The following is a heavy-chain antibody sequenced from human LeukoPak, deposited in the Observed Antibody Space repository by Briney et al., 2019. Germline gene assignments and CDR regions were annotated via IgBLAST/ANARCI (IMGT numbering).Heavy chain of an antibody. V-gene: IGHV4-4*02. D-gene: IGHD3-3*01. CDR1: GGSLSSSYW. CDR3: ARDPRLLNFWSGMDV. J-gene: IGHJ6*02. Sequence: SETLSLTCTVSGGSLSSSYWWNWVRQSPGKGLEWIGEIYQSGSTNYNPSLKSRVTMSADKSKNQFSLKLSSVTAADTAVHYCARDPRLLNFWSGMDVWGQGTTVTVSS. CDR2: IYQSGST.